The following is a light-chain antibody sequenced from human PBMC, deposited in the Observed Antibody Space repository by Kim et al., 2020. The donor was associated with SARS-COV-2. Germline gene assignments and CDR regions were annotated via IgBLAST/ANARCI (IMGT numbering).Light chain of an antibody. CDR3: SSYTSSTPWV. J-gene: IGLJ1*01. CDR2: DVS. Sequence: QSALTQPASVSGSPGQSITISCTGTSSDVGGYNYVSWYQQHPGKAPKLMIYDVSKRPSGVSNRFSGSKSGNTASLTISGLQAEDEADYYCSSYTSSTPWVFGTGTKVTAL. V-gene: IGLV2-14*01. CDR1: SSDVGGYNY.